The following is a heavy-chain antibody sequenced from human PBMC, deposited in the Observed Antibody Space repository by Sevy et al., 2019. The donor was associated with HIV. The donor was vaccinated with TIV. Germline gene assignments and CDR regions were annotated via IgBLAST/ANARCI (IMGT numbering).Heavy chain of an antibody. CDR1: GGSISNYY. Sequence: SETLSLTCTVSGGSISNYYWSWIRQPPGKGLEWIGYIYYSGSTNYNPSLKSRVTISVDTSKNQFSLKLSSVTAADTAVYYGAGERQLVRDYWGQGTLVTVSS. J-gene: IGHJ4*02. D-gene: IGHD6-13*01. CDR3: AGERQLVRDY. CDR2: IYYSGST. V-gene: IGHV4-59*01.